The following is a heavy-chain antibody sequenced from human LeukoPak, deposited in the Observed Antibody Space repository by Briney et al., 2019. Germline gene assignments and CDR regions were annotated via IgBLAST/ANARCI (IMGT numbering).Heavy chain of an antibody. CDR2: IYYSGST. CDR1: GGSISSSSYY. CDR3: ATYGDYVYYFDY. V-gene: IGHV4-39*01. D-gene: IGHD4-17*01. J-gene: IGHJ4*02. Sequence: PSETLSLTCSVSGGSISSSSYYWGWIRQPPGKGLEWIGSIYYSGSTYYNPSLKSRVTISVDTSKNQFSLKLRSVTAADTAVYYYATYGDYVYYFDYWGQGTLVTVSS.